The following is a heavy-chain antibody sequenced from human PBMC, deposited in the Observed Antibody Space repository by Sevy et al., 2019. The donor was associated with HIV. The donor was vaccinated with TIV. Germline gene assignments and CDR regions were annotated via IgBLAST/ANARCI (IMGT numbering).Heavy chain of an antibody. V-gene: IGHV3-30-3*01. CDR1: GFTFSSYA. J-gene: IGHJ4*02. CDR3: ARARGDTAMAPHFDY. Sequence: GGSLRLTCAASGFTFSSYAMHWVRRAPGKGLEWVAVLSYDGSNKDYADSVKGRFTISRDNSKNTLYLQMNSLRAEDTAVYYCARARGDTAMAPHFDYWCQGTLVTVSS. CDR2: LSYDGSNK. D-gene: IGHD5-18*01.